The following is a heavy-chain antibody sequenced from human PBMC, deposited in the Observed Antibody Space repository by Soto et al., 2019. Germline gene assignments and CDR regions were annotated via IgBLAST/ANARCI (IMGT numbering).Heavy chain of an antibody. CDR2: IYSGGTT. V-gene: IGHV3-53*01. CDR3: ARNRWGMATVGM. J-gene: IGHJ4*02. CDR1: GFTVSNNY. Sequence: GGSQRLSCAASGFTVSNNYMIWFRLPPGKGLEWVSLIYSGGTTYYADSVKGRFTISRDNSKNTLYLQMNSLRVEDTAVYYCARNRWGMATVGMWGPGTLVTVSS. D-gene: IGHD4-4*01.